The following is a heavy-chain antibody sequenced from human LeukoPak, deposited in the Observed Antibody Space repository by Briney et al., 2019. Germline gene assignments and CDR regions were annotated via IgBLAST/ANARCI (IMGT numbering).Heavy chain of an antibody. CDR3: ARYCSSTSCYNGFDP. Sequence: GASVKVSCKASGYTFTSYGISWVRQAPGQGLEWMGWISAYNGNTNYAQKLQGRVTMTTDTSTSTAYMELRSLRSDDTAVYYCARYCSSTSCYNGFDPWGQGTLVTVSS. J-gene: IGHJ5*02. D-gene: IGHD2-2*01. CDR2: ISAYNGNT. CDR1: GYTFTSYG. V-gene: IGHV1-18*01.